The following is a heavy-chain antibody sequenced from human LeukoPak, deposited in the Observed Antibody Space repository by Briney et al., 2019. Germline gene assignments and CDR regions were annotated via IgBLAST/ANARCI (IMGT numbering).Heavy chain of an antibody. CDR1: GFTFSSYG. V-gene: IGHV3-33*01. D-gene: IGHD4-4*01. CDR3: ARDRGGWLTSNRLDY. CDR2: IWYDGSNK. Sequence: GGSLRLSCAASGFTFSSYGMHWVRQAPGKGLEWVAVIWYDGSNKYYADSVKGRFTISRDNSKNTLYLQMNSLRAEDTAVYYCARDRGGWLTSNRLDYWGQGTLVTVSS. J-gene: IGHJ4*02.